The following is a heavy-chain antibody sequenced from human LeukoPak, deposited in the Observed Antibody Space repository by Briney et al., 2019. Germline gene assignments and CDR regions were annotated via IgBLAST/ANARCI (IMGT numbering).Heavy chain of an antibody. Sequence: GVLRLSCAASGFTFDVYAMHWVRQAPGKGLEWVSLISGDGGSTYYADSVKGRFTISRDNSKNSLYLQMNSLRTEDTALYYCAKLGSGNFDYWGQGTLVTVSS. D-gene: IGHD2-15*01. CDR2: ISGDGGST. CDR1: GFTFDVYA. J-gene: IGHJ4*02. CDR3: AKLGSGNFDY. V-gene: IGHV3-43*02.